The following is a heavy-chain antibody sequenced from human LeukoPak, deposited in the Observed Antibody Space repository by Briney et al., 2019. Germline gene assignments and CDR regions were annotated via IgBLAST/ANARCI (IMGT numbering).Heavy chain of an antibody. D-gene: IGHD1-14*01. CDR1: GFTFSDYY. CDR3: ARSGRGTSWSIDY. Sequence: GGSLRLSCAASGFTFSDYYMSWIRQAPGKGLEWISYISSSSSYTNYADSVKGRFTISRDNAKNSLYLQMNSLRAEDTAVYYCARSGRGTSWSIDYWGQGTLVTVSS. J-gene: IGHJ4*02. V-gene: IGHV3-11*06. CDR2: ISSSSSYT.